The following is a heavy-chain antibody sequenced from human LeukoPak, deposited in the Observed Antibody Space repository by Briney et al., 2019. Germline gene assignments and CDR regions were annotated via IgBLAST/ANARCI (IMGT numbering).Heavy chain of an antibody. CDR1: GFTFSTYD. CDR2: ISGSGGT. CDR3: ARGDSSSRYLDC. D-gene: IGHD6-6*01. V-gene: IGHV3-23*01. J-gene: IGHJ4*02. Sequence: GGSLRLSCAASGFTFSTYDMSWVRQAPGKGLEWVSVISGSGGTFYADSVKGRFTISRDNSKNTVHLQMNSLRAEDTALYYCARGDSSSRYLDCWGQGTLVTVSS.